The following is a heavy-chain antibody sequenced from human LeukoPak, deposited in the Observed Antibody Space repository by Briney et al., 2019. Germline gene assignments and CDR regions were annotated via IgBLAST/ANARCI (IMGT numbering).Heavy chain of an antibody. J-gene: IGHJ3*02. V-gene: IGHV1-18*01. CDR2: ISAYNGNT. D-gene: IGHD3-9*01. Sequence: ASVKVSCKASGYTFTSYAMNWVRQAPGQGLEWMGWISAYNGNTNYAQKFQGRVTMTTDTSTSTAYMELRSLRSDDAAVYSCARESVYYDILTDYFRAHAINVAFEIWGQGTMVTVSS. CDR1: GYTFTSYA. CDR3: ARESVYYDILTDYFRAHAINVAFEI.